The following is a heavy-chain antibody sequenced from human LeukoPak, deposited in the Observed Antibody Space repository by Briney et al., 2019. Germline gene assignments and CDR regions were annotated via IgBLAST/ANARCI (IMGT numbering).Heavy chain of an antibody. CDR2: IYHSGST. V-gene: IGHV4-38-2*02. D-gene: IGHD5-24*01. CDR3: ARGRRDGYMLLWEDY. Sequence: PSETLSLTCTVSGYSISSGYYWGWIRQPPGKGLEWIGSIYHSGSTYYNPSLKSRVTISVDTSKNQVSLKLSSVTAADTAVYYCARGRRDGYMLLWEDYWGQGTLVTVSS. CDR1: GYSISSGYY. J-gene: IGHJ4*02.